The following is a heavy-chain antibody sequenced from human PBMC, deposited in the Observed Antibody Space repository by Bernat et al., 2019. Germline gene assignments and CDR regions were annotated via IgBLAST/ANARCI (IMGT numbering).Heavy chain of an antibody. CDR1: GFIFSCCS. V-gene: IGHV3-30*01. Sequence: QVQLVESGGGVVQPGRSLRLSCAASGFIFSCCSIHWVRQAPGKGLEWVAVISYDGSNKYYADSVKGRFTISRDKSKNTLYLQMNSLRVEDTAVYYCTRDLPGDGDFGMDYWGQGTLVTVSS. J-gene: IGHJ4*02. CDR3: TRDLPGDGDFGMDY. D-gene: IGHD4-17*01. CDR2: ISYDGSNK.